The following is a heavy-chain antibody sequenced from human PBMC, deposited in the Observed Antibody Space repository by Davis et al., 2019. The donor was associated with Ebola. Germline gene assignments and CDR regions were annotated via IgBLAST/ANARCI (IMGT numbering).Heavy chain of an antibody. D-gene: IGHD6-13*01. J-gene: IGHJ5*02. CDR1: GYTFSYYY. CDR2: INPSGGST. V-gene: IGHV1-46*01. CDR3: ARDRPIAAAGPENWFDP. Sequence: ASVKVSCKASGYTFSYYYMHWVRQAPGQGLEWMGIINPSGGSTSYAQKFQGRVTMTRDTSTSTVYMEVSSLRSDDTAVYYCARDRPIAAAGPENWFDPWGQGTLVTVSS.